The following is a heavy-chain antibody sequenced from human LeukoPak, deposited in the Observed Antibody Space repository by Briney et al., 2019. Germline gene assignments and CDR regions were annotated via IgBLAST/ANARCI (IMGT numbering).Heavy chain of an antibody. CDR2: ISDSGAGT. Sequence: XGSLRLSCVASGFTFSDYAMSWVRQAPGKGLEGVSGISDSGAGTYYTDSVKGRCTISRDNSKNTVSLQMDNLRAEDTAVYFCARHDSFIPYWGQGTLVTVSS. V-gene: IGHV3-23*01. CDR3: ARHDSFIPY. CDR1: GFTFSDYA. D-gene: IGHD3-16*02. J-gene: IGHJ4*02.